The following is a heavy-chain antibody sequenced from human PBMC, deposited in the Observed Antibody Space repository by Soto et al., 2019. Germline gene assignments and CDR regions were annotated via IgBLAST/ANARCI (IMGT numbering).Heavy chain of an antibody. D-gene: IGHD3-3*01. CDR1: GFTFSSYA. V-gene: IGHV3-23*01. CDR3: AKRCFEWDLSVSCLDS. Sequence: PGGSLRLSGAASGFTFSSYAISWVRQAPWKGLEWVSAISGSGGSTYYADSVKGRFTISRDNSKNTLYLQMNSLKAEDTAVYYCAKRCFEWDLSVSCLDSLGQGTLVPFSS. J-gene: IGHJ4*02. CDR2: ISGSGGST.